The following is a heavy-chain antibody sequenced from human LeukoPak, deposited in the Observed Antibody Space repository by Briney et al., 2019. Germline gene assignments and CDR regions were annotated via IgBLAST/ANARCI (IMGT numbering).Heavy chain of an antibody. Sequence: GASVKVSCKASGYTFTSYDINWVRQATGQGLEWMGWMNPNSGNTGYAQKFQGRVTMTRNTSISTAYMELSSLRSEDTAVYYCARIAAAGTDTEYFQHWGQGTLVTVSS. J-gene: IGHJ1*01. V-gene: IGHV1-8*01. CDR2: MNPNSGNT. CDR3: ARIAAAGTDTEYFQH. CDR1: GYTFTSYD. D-gene: IGHD6-13*01.